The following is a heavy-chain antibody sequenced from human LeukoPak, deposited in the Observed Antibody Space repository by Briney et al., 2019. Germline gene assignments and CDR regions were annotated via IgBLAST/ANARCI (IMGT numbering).Heavy chain of an antibody. V-gene: IGHV1-46*03. Sequence: ASVKVSCKASGYTFTSYYMHWVRQAPGQGLEWMGIINPSGGSTSYAQKFQGRVTMTRDTSTSTVYMALSSLRSEDTAVYYCARASDSSGYNAPQHYFDYWGQGTPVTVSS. J-gene: IGHJ4*02. CDR1: GYTFTSYY. CDR2: INPSGGST. CDR3: ARASDSSGYNAPQHYFDY. D-gene: IGHD3-22*01.